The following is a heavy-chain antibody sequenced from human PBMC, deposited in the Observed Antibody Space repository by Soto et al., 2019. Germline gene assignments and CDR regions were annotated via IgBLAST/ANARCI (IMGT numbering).Heavy chain of an antibody. CDR1: GFTFSSYG. J-gene: IGHJ4*02. D-gene: IGHD3-22*01. CDR3: ARGPHYYDSSGYLDY. V-gene: IGHV3-33*01. Sequence: PGGSLRLSCAASGFTFSSYGMHWVRQAPGKGLEWVAVIWYDGSNKYYADSVKGRFTISRDNSKNTLYLQMNSLRAEDTAVYYCARGPHYYDSSGYLDYWGQGTLVTASS. CDR2: IWYDGSNK.